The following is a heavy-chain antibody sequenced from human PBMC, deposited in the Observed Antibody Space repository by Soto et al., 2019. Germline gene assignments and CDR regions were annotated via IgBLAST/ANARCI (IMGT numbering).Heavy chain of an antibody. D-gene: IGHD5-12*01. J-gene: IGHJ4*02. CDR1: GYTFNHYA. CDR3: ARDIVATIQGDY. CDR2: ISAYNGNT. V-gene: IGHV1-18*04. Sequence: QVQLVQSGPEVRKPGASVKVSCKASGYTFNHYAISWVRQAPGQGLEWMGWISAYNGNTNYAQKFEGRVTMTTDSSTRTAYLEVRSLRSDDTAVDYCARDIVATIQGDYWGQGTLVTVSS.